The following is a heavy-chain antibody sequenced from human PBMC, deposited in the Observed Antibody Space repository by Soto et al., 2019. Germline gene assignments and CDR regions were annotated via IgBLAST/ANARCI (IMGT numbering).Heavy chain of an antibody. V-gene: IGHV3-23*01. CDR1: GFTFSSYG. Sequence: EVQLLESGGGLVQPGGSLRLSCAAYGFTFSSYGMTWVRQNPGKGLEWVSRISGSGGGGWYGDSVTCGFTISRVNSNYTLYLQMYNLRPEDTAVSYCAQVPDYDYYSMDVWGKGTTVTVSS. J-gene: IGHJ6*03. CDR3: AQVPDYDYYSMDV. CDR2: ISGSGGGG.